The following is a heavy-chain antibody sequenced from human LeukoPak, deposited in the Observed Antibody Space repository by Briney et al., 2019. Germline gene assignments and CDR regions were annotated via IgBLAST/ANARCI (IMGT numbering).Heavy chain of an antibody. CDR1: GYTFTSYA. CDR2: ISTNTGNP. J-gene: IGHJ6*03. Sequence: GASVKVSCKASGYTFTSYAMNWVRQAPGQGLEWMGWISTNTGNPTYARGFTGRFVFSLDTSVSTAYLQISSLKAEDTAVYYCARAGEVRWLQIGYYYYMDVWGKGTTVTVSS. D-gene: IGHD5-24*01. V-gene: IGHV7-4-1*02. CDR3: ARAGEVRWLQIGYYYYMDV.